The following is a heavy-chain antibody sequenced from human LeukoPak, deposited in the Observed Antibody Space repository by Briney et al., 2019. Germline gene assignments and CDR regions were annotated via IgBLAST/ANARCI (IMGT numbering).Heavy chain of an antibody. D-gene: IGHD6-19*01. Sequence: PSETLSLTCAVSGYSISSGYYWGWIRQPPGKGLEWIGSIYHSGSTYYNPSLKSRVTISVDTSKNQFSLKLSSVTAADTAVYYCARFSIAVAGTSYDYWGQGTLVTVSS. CDR3: ARFSIAVAGTSYDY. V-gene: IGHV4-38-2*01. J-gene: IGHJ4*02. CDR1: GYSISSGYY. CDR2: IYHSGST.